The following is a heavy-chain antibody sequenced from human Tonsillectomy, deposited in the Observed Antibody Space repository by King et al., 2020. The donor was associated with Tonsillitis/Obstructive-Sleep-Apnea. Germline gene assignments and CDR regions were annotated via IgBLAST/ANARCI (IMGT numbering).Heavy chain of an antibody. V-gene: IGHV4-59*01. J-gene: IGHJ3*02. D-gene: IGHD2-8*01. CDR1: GGSISSYY. CDR3: AREGAVMNAFDI. Sequence: VQLQESGPRLVKPSETLSLTCTVSGGSISSYYWSWIRQPPGKGLECIGYIYYSGGTNYSPSLKSRVTISVDTSKNQVSLKLSSVTAADTAVYYCAREGAVMNAFDIWGQGTMVTVSS. CDR2: IYYSGGT.